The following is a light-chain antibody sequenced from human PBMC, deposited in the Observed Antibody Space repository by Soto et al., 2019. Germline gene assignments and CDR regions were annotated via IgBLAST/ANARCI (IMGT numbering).Light chain of an antibody. CDR2: GAS. V-gene: IGKV3-15*01. Sequence: EIVMTQSPATLSVSPGDRATLSCRASQSVSSTLAWYQQKPGQAPRLLIYGASTRATGVPARFSGSGSGTEFTLTISSLQSEDFAVYYCHQYNNWPLTFGGGTKVEIK. CDR1: QSVSST. CDR3: HQYNNWPLT. J-gene: IGKJ4*01.